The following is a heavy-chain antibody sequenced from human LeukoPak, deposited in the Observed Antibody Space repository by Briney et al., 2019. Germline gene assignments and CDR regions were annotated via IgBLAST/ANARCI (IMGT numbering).Heavy chain of an antibody. CDR1: GGSFSGYF. V-gene: IGHV4-34*01. J-gene: IGHJ4*02. Sequence: PSETLSLTCAVYGGSFSGYFWNWIRQPPGKGLEWIGEINHSGSTNYNPSLKSRVTMSVDTSKNQFSLRLSSVTAADTAVYYCARMPAQGYYDSSGYWDYWGQGTLVTVSS. CDR2: INHSGST. CDR3: ARMPAQGYYDSSGYWDY. D-gene: IGHD3-22*01.